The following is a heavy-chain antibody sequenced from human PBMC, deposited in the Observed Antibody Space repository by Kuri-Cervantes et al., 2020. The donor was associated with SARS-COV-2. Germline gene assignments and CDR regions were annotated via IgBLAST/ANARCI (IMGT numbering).Heavy chain of an antibody. CDR1: GGSFSGYY. CDR2: INHSGST. J-gene: IGHJ4*02. D-gene: IGHD4-17*01. CDR3: ARGPSYGDYGWVRY. Sequence: SETLSLTCAVYGGSFSGYYWSWIRQPPGKGLEWIGEINHSGSTNYNPSLKSRVTISVDTSKNQFSLKLSSVTAADTAVYYCARGPSYGDYGWVRYWGQGTRVTVSS. V-gene: IGHV4-34*01.